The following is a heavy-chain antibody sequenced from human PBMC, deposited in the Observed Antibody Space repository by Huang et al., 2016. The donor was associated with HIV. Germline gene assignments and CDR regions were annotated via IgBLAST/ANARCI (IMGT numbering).Heavy chain of an antibody. Sequence: QITLKESGPSLVKPTQTLTLTCSFSGFSLNTKGVGVGWIRQPPGKALEWLVLSYWDDDKRYSPSLKNKVTITRDTTKNQVVLTLTNADPLDAGTYYCAHIGRLGDYYMDVWGNGTTVTVSS. D-gene: IGHD1-26*01. CDR3: AHIGRLGDYYMDV. V-gene: IGHV2-5*02. J-gene: IGHJ6*03. CDR1: GFSLNTKGVG. CDR2: SYWDDDK.